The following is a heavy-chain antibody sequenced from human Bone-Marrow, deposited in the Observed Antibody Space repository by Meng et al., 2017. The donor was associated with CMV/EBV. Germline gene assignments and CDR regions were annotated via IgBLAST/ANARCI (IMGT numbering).Heavy chain of an antibody. J-gene: IGHJ4*02. Sequence: GESLKISCAASGFTFSSYGMHWVRQAPGKGLEWVANIKQDGSEKYYVDSVKGRFTISRDNAKNSLYLQMNSLRAEDTGVYYCARRVAIIGTTPVDYWGQGTLVTVSS. CDR3: ARRVAIIGTTPVDY. CDR2: IKQDGSEK. CDR1: GFTFSSYG. V-gene: IGHV3-7*01. D-gene: IGHD1-20*01.